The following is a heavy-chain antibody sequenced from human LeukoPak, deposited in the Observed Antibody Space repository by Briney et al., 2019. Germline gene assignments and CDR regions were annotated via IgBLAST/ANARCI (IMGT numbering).Heavy chain of an antibody. CDR2: IRAYNGNT. Sequence: ASVTVSCKASGYTFTSYGITWVRQAPGQGLEWMGWIRAYNGNTNYAQKVQGRVTMTTDTSTSTAYMELRSLRSDDTAVYYCARAGHLSAAGYGVWWGQGTLVTVSS. J-gene: IGHJ4*02. CDR1: GYTFTSYG. D-gene: IGHD6-13*01. CDR3: ARAGHLSAAGYGVW. V-gene: IGHV1-18*01.